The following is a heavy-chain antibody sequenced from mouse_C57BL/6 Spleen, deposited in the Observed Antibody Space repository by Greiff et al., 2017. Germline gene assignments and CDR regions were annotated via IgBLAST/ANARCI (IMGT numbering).Heavy chain of an antibody. D-gene: IGHD3-2*02. J-gene: IGHJ3*01. CDR2: IDPETGGT. V-gene: IGHV1-15*01. CDR1: GYTFTDYE. Sequence: VQGVESGAELVRPGASVTLSCKASGYTFTDYEMHWVKQTPVHGLEWIGAIDPETGGTAYNQKFKGKAILTADKSSSTAYMELRSLTSEDSAVYYCTKELRLPFAYWGQGTLVTVSA. CDR3: TKELRLPFAY.